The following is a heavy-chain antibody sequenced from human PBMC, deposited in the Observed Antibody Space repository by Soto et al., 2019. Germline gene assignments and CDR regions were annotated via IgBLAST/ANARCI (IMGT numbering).Heavy chain of an antibody. CDR3: ARSYYDYVRGSYRSAHFDY. CDR2: INPSGDST. CDR1: GYTFTSYY. V-gene: IGHV1-46*01. J-gene: IGHJ4*02. Sequence: ASVKVSCKASGYTFTSYYMHWVRQAPGQGLEWMGIINPSGDSTSYAQKFQGRVTMTRDTSTSTVYMELSSLRSEDTAVYYCARSYYDYVRGSYRSAHFDYWGQGTLVTVS. D-gene: IGHD3-16*02.